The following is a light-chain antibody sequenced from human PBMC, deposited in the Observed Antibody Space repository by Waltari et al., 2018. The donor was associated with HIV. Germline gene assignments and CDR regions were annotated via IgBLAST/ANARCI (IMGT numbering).Light chain of an antibody. CDR2: WAS. CDR1: QSVLYSSNNKNY. V-gene: IGKV4-1*01. CDR3: QQYYSTPNT. Sequence: DIVMTQSPDSLAVSLGERATINCKSSQSVLYSSNNKNYLAWYQQKPGQPPKLIIYWASTRESGVPDRVSGSGSGTDFTLTISSLQAEDVAVYYCQQYYSTPNTFGQGTKLEIK. J-gene: IGKJ2*01.